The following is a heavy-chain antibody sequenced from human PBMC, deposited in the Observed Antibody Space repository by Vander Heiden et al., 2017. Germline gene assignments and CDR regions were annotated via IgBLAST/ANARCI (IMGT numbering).Heavy chain of an antibody. D-gene: IGHD6-25*01. V-gene: IGHV4-59*01. CDR3: ARGPLDSGYTYFDS. Sequence: QVPLQGSGPGLVTPSETLSLTCTVSGDSISTYSWSWIRQSPGKGLEWIGYVHYTGNANYHSSLKSRVTISVDTSKNQFSLRVNSVTAADTAVYYCARGPLDSGYTYFDSWGQGLLVTVSS. J-gene: IGHJ4*02. CDR2: VHYTGNA. CDR1: GDSISTYS.